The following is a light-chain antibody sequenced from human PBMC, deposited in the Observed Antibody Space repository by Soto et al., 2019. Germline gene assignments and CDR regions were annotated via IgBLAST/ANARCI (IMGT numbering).Light chain of an antibody. J-gene: IGKJ1*01. CDR3: QQYDNWPPAWT. Sequence: DIQMTQAPSSLSASVGDRVTITCRASQTTATYINWYQQESGGAPRLLIYEASGLQSGVPARFSGSGSGTEFTLTISSLQSEDFAVYYCQQYDNWPPAWTFGQGTKVDVK. CDR2: EAS. CDR1: QTTATY. V-gene: IGKV1-39*01.